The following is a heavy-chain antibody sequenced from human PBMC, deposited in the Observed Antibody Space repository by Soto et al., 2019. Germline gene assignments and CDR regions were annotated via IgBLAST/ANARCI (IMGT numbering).Heavy chain of an antibody. CDR1: GFTFSSYG. J-gene: IGHJ6*02. D-gene: IGHD1-1*01. CDR3: AKDLAQLERRGGYYYGMDV. Sequence: GGSLRLSCAASGFTFSSYGMHWVRQAPGKGLEWVAVISYDGSNKYYADSVKGRFTISRDNSKNTLYLQMNSLRAEDTAVYYCAKDLAQLERRGGYYYGMDVWGQGTTVTVSS. CDR2: ISYDGSNK. V-gene: IGHV3-30*18.